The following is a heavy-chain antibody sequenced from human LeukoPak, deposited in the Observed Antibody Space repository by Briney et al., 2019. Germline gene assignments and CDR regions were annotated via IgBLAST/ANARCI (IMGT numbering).Heavy chain of an antibody. CDR2: IYISGTT. CDR3: ATLPDYISPWFDY. V-gene: IGHV4-4*07. CDR1: GGSISNYY. Sequence: PSETLSLTCTVSGGSISNYYWSWIRQPAGKGLEWIGRIYISGTTNYNPSLKSRITMSLDTSKNQFSLKLSSVTAADTAVYYCATLPDYISPWFDYWGQGTLVTVSS. D-gene: IGHD4-11*01. J-gene: IGHJ4*02.